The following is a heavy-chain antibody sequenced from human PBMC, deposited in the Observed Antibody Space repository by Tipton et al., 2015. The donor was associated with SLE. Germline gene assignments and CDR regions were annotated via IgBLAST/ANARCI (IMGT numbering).Heavy chain of an antibody. CDR3: ARMEGMITYGGIAGL. D-gene: IGHD3-16*01. CDR2: VNHLGTI. J-gene: IGHJ4*02. V-gene: IGHV4-38-2*01. CDR1: GSSISSGYY. Sequence: TLSLTCPVSGSSISSGYYWGWIRQSPGKGLEWIGEVNHLGTIYYNASLKSRVTISIGTSKSHFSLKLTSVTAADTAVYYCARMEGMITYGGIAGLWGQGTVVTVSS.